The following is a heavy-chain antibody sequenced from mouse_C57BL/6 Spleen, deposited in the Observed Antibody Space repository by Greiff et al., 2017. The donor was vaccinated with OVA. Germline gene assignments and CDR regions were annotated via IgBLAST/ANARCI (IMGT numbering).Heavy chain of an antibody. J-gene: IGHJ4*01. CDR2: INPNNGGT. V-gene: IGHV1-26*01. Sequence: VQLQQSGPELVKPGASVKISCKASGYTFTDYYMNWVKQSHGKSLEWIGDINPNNGGTSYNQKFKGKATLTVDKSSSTAYMELRSLTSEDSAVYYCARNSNFSMDYWGQGTSVTVSS. CDR1: GYTFTDYY. D-gene: IGHD2-5*01. CDR3: ARNSNFSMDY.